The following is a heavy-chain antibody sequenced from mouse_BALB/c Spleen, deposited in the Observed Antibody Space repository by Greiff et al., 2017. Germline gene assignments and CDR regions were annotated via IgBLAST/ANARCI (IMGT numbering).Heavy chain of an antibody. D-gene: IGHD1-1*02. CDR1: GFAFSSYN. J-gene: IGHJ3*01. Sequence: EVLRVESGGGLVKPGGSLKLSCAASGFAFSSYNMSWVRQTPEKRLEWVAYISSGGGSTYYPDTVKGRFTISRDNAKNTLYLQMSSLKSEDTAMYYCARRGGCYGGFAYWGQGTLVTVSA. V-gene: IGHV5-12-1*01. CDR2: ISSGGGST. CDR3: ARRGGCYGGFAY.